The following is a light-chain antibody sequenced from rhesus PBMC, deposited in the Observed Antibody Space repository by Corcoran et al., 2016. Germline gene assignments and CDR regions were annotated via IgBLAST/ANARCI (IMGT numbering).Light chain of an antibody. J-gene: IGKJ4*01. Sequence: DIQMTQSPSSLSASVGDRVTITCRASENVNNYLHWYQQNPGKAPKTLNYKASNLQSGVPSRFSGSGSGTDFTLTISSLQPEDFATYYCQHSFGTPLTFGEGTKVELK. CDR3: QHSFGTPLT. CDR1: ENVNNY. V-gene: IGKV1-74*01. CDR2: KAS.